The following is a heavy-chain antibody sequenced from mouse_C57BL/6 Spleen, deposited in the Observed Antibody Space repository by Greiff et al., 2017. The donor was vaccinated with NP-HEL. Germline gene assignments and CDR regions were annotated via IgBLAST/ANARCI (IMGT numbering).Heavy chain of an antibody. CDR2: INPSTGGT. V-gene: IGHV1-42*01. CDR1: GYSFTGYY. CDR3: ARRGKLEGYYAMDY. D-gene: IGHD1-3*01. Sequence: VQLKESGPELVKPGASVKISCKASGYSFTGYYMNWVKQSPEKSLEWIGEINPSTGGTTYNQKFKAKATLTVDKSSSTAYMQLKSLTSEDSAVYYCARRGKLEGYYAMDYWGQGTSVTVSS. J-gene: IGHJ4*01.